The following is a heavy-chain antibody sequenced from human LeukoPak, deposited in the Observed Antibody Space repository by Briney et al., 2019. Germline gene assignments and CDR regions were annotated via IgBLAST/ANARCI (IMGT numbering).Heavy chain of an antibody. CDR3: AKDGSEPTYYDFRYFDY. CDR1: GFTFDDYA. J-gene: IGHJ4*02. CDR2: ISWNSGSI. V-gene: IGHV3-9*01. Sequence: PGRSLRLSCAASGFTFDDYAMHWVRQAPGKGLEWVSGISWNSGSIGYADSVKGRLTISRDNAKNSLYLQMNSLRAEDTALYYCAKDGSEPTYYDFRYFDYWGQGTLVTVSS. D-gene: IGHD3-3*01.